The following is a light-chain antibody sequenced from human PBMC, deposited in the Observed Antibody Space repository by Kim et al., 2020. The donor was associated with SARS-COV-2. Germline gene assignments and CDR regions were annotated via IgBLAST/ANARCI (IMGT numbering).Light chain of an antibody. CDR3: CSYAGGSSV. V-gene: IGLV2-11*01. Sequence: PGQSVTISCTGTSSDVGGYNYVSWYQQHPGKAPKLIIYDVSKRPSGVPDRFSGSKSGNTASLTVSGLQADDEADYYCCSYAGGSSVFGTGTQLTVL. CDR1: SSDVGGYNY. J-gene: IGLJ1*01. CDR2: DVS.